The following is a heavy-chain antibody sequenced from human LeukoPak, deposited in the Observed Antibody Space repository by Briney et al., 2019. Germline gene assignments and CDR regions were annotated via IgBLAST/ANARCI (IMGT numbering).Heavy chain of an antibody. CDR1: GFTFSSYS. Sequence: GGSLRLSCAASGFTFSSYSMNWVRQAPGKGRGGVSSISISSSYIYYADSVKGRFTISRDNAKNSLYLQMNSLRAEDTAVYYCAREVPPYYCSGGSCYLDYWGQGTLVTVSS. CDR3: AREVPPYYCSGGSCYLDY. CDR2: ISISSSYI. D-gene: IGHD2-15*01. V-gene: IGHV3-21*01. J-gene: IGHJ4*02.